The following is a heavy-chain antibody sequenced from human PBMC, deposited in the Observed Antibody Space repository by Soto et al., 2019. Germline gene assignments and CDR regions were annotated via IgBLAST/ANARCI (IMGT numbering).Heavy chain of an antibody. CDR2: ISGSGGST. J-gene: IGHJ4*02. Sequence: GGSLRLSCAASGFTFSSYAMSWVRQAPGKGLEWVSAISGSGGSTYYADSVKGRFTSSRDNSKNTLYLQMNSLRAEDTAVYYCAKASITMIVAGIFSQIDYWGQGTLVTVSS. CDR1: GFTFSSYA. CDR3: AKASITMIVAGIFSQIDY. V-gene: IGHV3-23*01. D-gene: IGHD3-22*01.